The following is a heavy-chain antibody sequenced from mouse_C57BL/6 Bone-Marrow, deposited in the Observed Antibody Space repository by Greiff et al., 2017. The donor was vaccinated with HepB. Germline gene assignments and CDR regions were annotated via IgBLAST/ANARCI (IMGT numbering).Heavy chain of an antibody. CDR1: GYAFSSSW. CDR2: IYPGDGDT. V-gene: IGHV1-82*01. D-gene: IGHD4-1*01. Sequence: VQLQQSGPELVKPGASVKISCKASGYAFSSSWLNWVKQRPGKGLEWIGRIYPGDGDTNYNGKFKGKATLTADKSSSTAYMQLSSLTSEDSAVYFCARTVTGPWFAYWGQGTLVTVSA. CDR3: ARTVTGPWFAY. J-gene: IGHJ3*01.